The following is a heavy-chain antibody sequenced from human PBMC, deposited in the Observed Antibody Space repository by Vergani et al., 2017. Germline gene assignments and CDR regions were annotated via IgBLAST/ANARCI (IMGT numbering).Heavy chain of an antibody. V-gene: IGHV3-30*02. CDR1: GVTFCNYD. CDR3: AKNFRGWGIDN. CDR2: IQFVGSNQ. Sequence: QVQLVESGGGVVQRGGSLRLSCATSGVTFCNYDMPWIRQGPGKGLELVAFIQFVGSNQYYADSVKGRFTLSRDFSKNTLYLQMNSLRTDDTATYYCAKNFRGWGIDNWGQGTQVMVSS. J-gene: IGHJ4*02. D-gene: IGHD3-16*01.